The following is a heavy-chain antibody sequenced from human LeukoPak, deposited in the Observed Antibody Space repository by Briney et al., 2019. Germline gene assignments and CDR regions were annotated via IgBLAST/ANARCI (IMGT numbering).Heavy chain of an antibody. V-gene: IGHV3-7*01. CDR1: GFTFSSYW. D-gene: IGHD6-19*01. CDR3: AREGGSGWYSGWFDP. Sequence: PGGSLRLSCAASGFTFSSYWMSWVRQAPGKGLEWVANIKKDGTEKKYVESVKGRFTISRDNAKDSLYLQMNSLGAEDTALYYCAREGGSGWYSGWFDPWGQGTLVTVSS. J-gene: IGHJ5*02. CDR2: IKKDGTEK.